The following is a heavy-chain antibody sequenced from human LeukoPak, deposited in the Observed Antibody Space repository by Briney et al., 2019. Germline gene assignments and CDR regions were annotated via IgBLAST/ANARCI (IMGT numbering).Heavy chain of an antibody. Sequence: ASVKVSCKASGYTLTGYYMHWVRQAPGQGLEWMGWINPNSGGTNYAQKFQGRVTMTRDTSISTAYMELSRLRSDDTAVYYCARGDTAMVRPPIDYWGQGTLVTVSS. D-gene: IGHD5-18*01. CDR2: INPNSGGT. CDR1: GYTLTGYY. CDR3: ARGDTAMVRPPIDY. V-gene: IGHV1-2*02. J-gene: IGHJ4*02.